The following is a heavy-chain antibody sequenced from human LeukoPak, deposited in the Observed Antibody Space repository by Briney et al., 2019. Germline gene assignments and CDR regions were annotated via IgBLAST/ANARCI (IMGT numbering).Heavy chain of an antibody. Sequence: GESLKISCKGSGYSFTTYWIGWVRQMPGKGLEWMGIIYPGDSDTRYSPSFQGQVTISADKSISTAYLQWSSLKASDTAMYYCARQNGDLRGKNYFDYWGQGTLVTVSS. J-gene: IGHJ4*02. CDR1: GYSFTTYW. CDR3: ARQNGDLRGKNYFDY. V-gene: IGHV5-51*01. D-gene: IGHD4-17*01. CDR2: IYPGDSDT.